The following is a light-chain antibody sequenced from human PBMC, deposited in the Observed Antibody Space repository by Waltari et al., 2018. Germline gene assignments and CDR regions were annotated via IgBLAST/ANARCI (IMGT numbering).Light chain of an antibody. CDR3: QKYDFLPAT. J-gene: IGKJ1*01. Sequence: EIVFTQSPGTLSLYPGERATLSCRASQGVGKYLAWYQQRPGQAPRLPLYHTSIRATGIPDRFSGSGYGTDFSLTISRLEPEDFAVYYCQKYDFLPATFGQGTTVEIK. V-gene: IGKV3-20*01. CDR2: HTS. CDR1: QGVGKY.